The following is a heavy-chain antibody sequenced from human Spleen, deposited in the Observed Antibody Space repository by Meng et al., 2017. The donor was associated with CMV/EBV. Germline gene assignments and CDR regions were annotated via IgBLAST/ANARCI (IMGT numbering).Heavy chain of an antibody. J-gene: IGHJ4*02. CDR1: GGSISGYY. D-gene: IGHD3-16*01. CDR2: INHSGST. V-gene: IGHV4-34*01. CDR3: ARLHYDYVWGSYDY. Sequence: QGELQQWGAGLLKPSEPLALPCAVYGGSISGYYWSWIRQPPGKGLEWIGEINHSGSTNYHPSPKSRVTISVDTSKNQFSLKLSSVTAADTAVYYCARLHYDYVWGSYDYWGQGTLVTVSS.